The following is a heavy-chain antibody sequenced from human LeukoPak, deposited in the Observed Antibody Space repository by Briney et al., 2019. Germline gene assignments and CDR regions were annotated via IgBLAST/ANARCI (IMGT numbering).Heavy chain of an antibody. D-gene: IGHD2-2*02. V-gene: IGHV4-34*01. J-gene: IGHJ6*02. Sequence: GSLRLSCAASGFTFSTYSMNWVRQAPGKGLEWIGEINHSGSTNYNPSLKSRVTISVDTSKNQFSLKLSSVTAADTALFYCARLMCSTPNCYTGSYDMDVWGQGTTVTVSS. CDR1: GFTFSTYS. CDR3: ARLMCSTPNCYTGSYDMDV. CDR2: INHSGST.